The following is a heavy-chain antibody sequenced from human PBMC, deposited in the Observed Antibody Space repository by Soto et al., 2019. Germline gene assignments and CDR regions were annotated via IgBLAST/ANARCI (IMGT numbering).Heavy chain of an antibody. CDR3: ARDWHDYGDY. Sequence: QVQLVESGGGVVQPGRSLRLSCAASGFTFSSYAMHGVRQAPGKGLEWVAVISYDGSNKYYADSVKGRFTISRDNSKNTLYLQMNSLRAEDTAVYYCARDWHDYGDYWGQGTLVTVSS. J-gene: IGHJ4*02. CDR2: ISYDGSNK. CDR1: GFTFSSYA. V-gene: IGHV3-30-3*01.